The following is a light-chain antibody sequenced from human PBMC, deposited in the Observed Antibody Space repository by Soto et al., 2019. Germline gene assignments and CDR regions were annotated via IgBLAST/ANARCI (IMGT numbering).Light chain of an antibody. V-gene: IGKV3-20*01. CDR2: DAS. CDR3: QQYGSSPLT. J-gene: IGKJ4*01. Sequence: ESVLTQSPGTLSLSPGERATLSCRASQSVSSNYLAWYQQKPGQAPRLLIHDASSRATGIPDRFSGSGSGTDFTLTISRLEPEDFAVYYCQQYGSSPLTFGGGTKVEI. CDR1: QSVSSNY.